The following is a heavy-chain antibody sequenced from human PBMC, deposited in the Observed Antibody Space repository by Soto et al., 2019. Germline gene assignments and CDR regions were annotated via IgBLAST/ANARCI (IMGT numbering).Heavy chain of an antibody. J-gene: IGHJ6*03. V-gene: IGHV4-39*01. CDR1: GGSISSSSYY. D-gene: IGHD3-9*01. CDR2: IYYSGST. CDR3: ARLTNFDWLLCPYYYYYMDV. Sequence: QLQLQESGPGLVKPSETLSLTCTVSGGSISSSSYYWGWIRQPPGKGLEWIGSIYYSGSTYYNPSLKSRVTVSVDTSKNQFSLKLSSVSGADTAVYYCARLTNFDWLLCPYYYYYMDVWGKGTTVTVSS.